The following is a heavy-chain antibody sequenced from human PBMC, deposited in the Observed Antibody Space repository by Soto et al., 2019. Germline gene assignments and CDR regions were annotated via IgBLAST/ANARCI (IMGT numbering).Heavy chain of an antibody. V-gene: IGHV1-69*13. Sequence: SVKVSCKASGGTFSSYAISWVRQAPGQGLEWMGGIIPIFGTTNYAQKFQGRVTITADESTSTAYMELSSLRSEDTAVYYCARGYSSSSMGKFDPWGQGTLVTVSS. CDR3: ARGYSSSSMGKFDP. J-gene: IGHJ5*02. CDR1: GGTFSSYA. D-gene: IGHD6-6*01. CDR2: IIPIFGTT.